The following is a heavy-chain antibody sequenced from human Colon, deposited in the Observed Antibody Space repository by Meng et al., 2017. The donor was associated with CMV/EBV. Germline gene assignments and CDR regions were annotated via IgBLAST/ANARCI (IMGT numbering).Heavy chain of an antibody. CDR1: GYTFTGYF. D-gene: IGHD1-26*01. CDR3: ASLSGGDFDY. V-gene: IGHV1-2*02. CDR2: INPITGGT. J-gene: IGHJ4*02. Sequence: QGPLVQSGAEVKKPGASVKFSCKASGYTFTGYFMYWVRQAPGQGLEWLGVINPITGGTNYAQKFQGRVTMTRDTSMNTAYMELSRLRSDDTAVYYCASLSGGDFDYWGQGTLVTVSS.